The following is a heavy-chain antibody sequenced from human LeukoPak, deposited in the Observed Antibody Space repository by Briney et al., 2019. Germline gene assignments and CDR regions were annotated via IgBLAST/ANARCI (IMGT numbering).Heavy chain of an antibody. CDR3: ARDNVALYYYYGMDV. V-gene: IGHV3-21*01. CDR2: ISSSSSYI. Sequence: GGSLRLSCAASGFTFSSYSMNWVRQAPGKGLEWVSSISSSSSYIYYADSVKGRFTISRDNAKNSLYLQMNSLRAEDTAVYYCARDNVALYYYYGMDVWGQGTTVTVSS. CDR1: GFTFSSYS. J-gene: IGHJ6*02. D-gene: IGHD2-15*01.